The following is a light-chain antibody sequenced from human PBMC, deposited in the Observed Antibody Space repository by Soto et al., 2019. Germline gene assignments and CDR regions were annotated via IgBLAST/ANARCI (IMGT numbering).Light chain of an antibody. J-gene: IGKJ5*01. CDR2: GAS. V-gene: IGKV3-15*01. CDR3: QQYNNWPPIT. CDR1: QSVSSN. Sequence: EIMITQSPCTVSLSPGERATLSCRASQSVSSNLAWYQQKPGQAHRLLIYGASTRATGIPARFSGSGSGTEFTLTISSLQSEDFAVYYCQQYNNWPPITFGQVTRLEI.